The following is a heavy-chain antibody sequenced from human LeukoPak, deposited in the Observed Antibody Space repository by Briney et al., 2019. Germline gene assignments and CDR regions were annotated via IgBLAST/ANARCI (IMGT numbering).Heavy chain of an antibody. CDR3: ARQYGSPYDAFDI. CDR2: IYYSGST. Sequence: PSETLSLTCTVSGGSISSYYWSWIRQPPGKGLEWIGYIYYSGSTNYNPSLKSRVTISVDTSKNQFSLKLSSVTAADTAVYYCARQYGSPYDAFDIWGQGTMVTVSS. CDR1: GGSISSYY. J-gene: IGHJ3*02. V-gene: IGHV4-59*08. D-gene: IGHD3-10*01.